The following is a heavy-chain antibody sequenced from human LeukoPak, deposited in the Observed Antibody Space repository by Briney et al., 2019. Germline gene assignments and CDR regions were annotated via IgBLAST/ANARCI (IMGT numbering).Heavy chain of an antibody. CDR3: ARDTSPLSSGTYFDALDM. Sequence: GGSLRLSCETPRFSFRNDWMTWVRQAQGKGLEWVANINRDGSRQNYVDSVKGRFTISRDNTKNSVFLQMNSLRVEDTARYFCARDTSPLSSGTYFDALDMWGQGTMVTVSS. D-gene: IGHD5-12*01. V-gene: IGHV3-7*01. CDR1: RFSFRNDW. CDR2: INRDGSRQ. J-gene: IGHJ3*02.